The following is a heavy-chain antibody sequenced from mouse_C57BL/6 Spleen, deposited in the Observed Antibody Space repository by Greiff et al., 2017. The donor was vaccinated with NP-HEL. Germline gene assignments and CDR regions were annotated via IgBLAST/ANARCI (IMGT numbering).Heavy chain of an antibody. J-gene: IGHJ4*01. CDR2: ISSGSSTI. Sequence: EVQVVESGGGLVKPGGSLKLSCAASGFTFSDYGMHWVRQAPEKGLEWVAYISSGSSTIYYADTVKGRFTISRDNAKNTLFLQMTSLRSEDTAMYYCARGYYGNYDYAMDYWGQGTSVTVSS. D-gene: IGHD2-1*01. CDR1: GFTFSDYG. CDR3: ARGYYGNYDYAMDY. V-gene: IGHV5-17*01.